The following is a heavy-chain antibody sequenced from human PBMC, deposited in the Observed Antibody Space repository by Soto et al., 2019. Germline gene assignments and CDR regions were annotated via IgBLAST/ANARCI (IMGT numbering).Heavy chain of an antibody. J-gene: IGHJ4*02. V-gene: IGHV1-69*13. D-gene: IGHD1-1*01. CDR2: IIPMYRTT. CDR3: ARGLKWVQPHYFDL. Sequence: SVKVSCKASGGAFNDYSFAWVRQTPGQGLEWMGGIIPMYRTTNYAQKFQGRVTLTADESTDTTYMHLSSLASDDTAVYFCARGLKWVQPHYFDLWGPGTLVTVSS. CDR1: GGAFNDYS.